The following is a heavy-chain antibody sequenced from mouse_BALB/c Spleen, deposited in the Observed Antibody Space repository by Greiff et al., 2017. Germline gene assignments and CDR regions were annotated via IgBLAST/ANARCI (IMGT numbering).Heavy chain of an antibody. J-gene: IGHJ2*01. V-gene: IGHV5-17*02. CDR1: GFTFSSFG. CDR3: ARGLRREYYFDY. Sequence: DVQLVESGGGLVQPGGSRKLSCAASGFTFSSFGMHWVRQAPEKGLEWVAYISSGSSTIYYADTVKGRFTISRDNPKNTLFLQMTSLRSEDTAMYYCARGLRREYYFDYWGQGTTLTVSS. D-gene: IGHD2-2*01. CDR2: ISSGSSTI.